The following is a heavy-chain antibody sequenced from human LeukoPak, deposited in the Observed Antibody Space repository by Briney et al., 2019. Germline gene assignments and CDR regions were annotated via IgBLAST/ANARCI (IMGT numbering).Heavy chain of an antibody. Sequence: SETLSLTCTVSGYSISSGYYRGWIRQPPGKGLEWIGSIYHSGSTYYNPSLKSRVTISVDTSKNQFSLKLSSVTAADTAVYYCASMVGVGATTSYYFDYWGQGTLVTVSS. D-gene: IGHD1-26*01. CDR1: GYSISSGYY. CDR2: IYHSGST. J-gene: IGHJ4*02. V-gene: IGHV4-38-2*02. CDR3: ASMVGVGATTSYYFDY.